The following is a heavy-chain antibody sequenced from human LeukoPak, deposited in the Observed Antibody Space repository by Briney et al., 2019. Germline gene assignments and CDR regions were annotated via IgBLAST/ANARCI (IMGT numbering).Heavy chain of an antibody. J-gene: IGHJ4*02. CDR1: GFTFSSFA. Sequence: GGSLRLSCAAAGFTFSSFAMNWVRQAPGKGLEWVSTITGSGSTTFYADSVKGRFTISRDNSKKTLFLQMNSLRAEDTAVYFCAKQIVVVTAGMNYFDSWGQGTLVTVSS. CDR2: ITGSGSTT. CDR3: AKQIVVVTAGMNYFDS. D-gene: IGHD2-15*01. V-gene: IGHV3-23*01.